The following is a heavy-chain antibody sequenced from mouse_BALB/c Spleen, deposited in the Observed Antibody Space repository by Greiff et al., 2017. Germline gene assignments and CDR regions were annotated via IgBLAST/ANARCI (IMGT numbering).Heavy chain of an antibody. CDR2: ISYSGST. D-gene: IGHD2-1*01. CDR3: ARGGNYPYYFDY. J-gene: IGHJ2*01. Sequence: EVHLVESGPGLVKPSQSLSLTCTVTGYSITSDYAWNWIRQFPGNKLEWMGYISYSGSTSYNPSLKSRISITRDTSKNQFFLQLNSVTTEDTATYYCARGGNYPYYFDYWGQGTTLTVSS. V-gene: IGHV3-2*02. CDR1: GYSITSDYA.